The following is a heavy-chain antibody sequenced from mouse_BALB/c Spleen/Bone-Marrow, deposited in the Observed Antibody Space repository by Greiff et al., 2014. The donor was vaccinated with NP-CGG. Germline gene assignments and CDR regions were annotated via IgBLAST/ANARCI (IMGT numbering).Heavy chain of an antibody. V-gene: IGHV1-5*01. D-gene: IGHD1-2*01. CDR2: FNPRNSDS. Sequence: VQLQQSGTVVARPGTSVRMSCKASGYTFTTYWMHWVKQRPGQGLEWIGAFNPRNSDSHYNQKFKAKAELTAVTSANTAYMELSSLKDEDSAVYYCTSPGDYGYYGFAYWGQGTLVTVSA. CDR1: GYTFTTYW. CDR3: TSPGDYGYYGFAY. J-gene: IGHJ3*01.